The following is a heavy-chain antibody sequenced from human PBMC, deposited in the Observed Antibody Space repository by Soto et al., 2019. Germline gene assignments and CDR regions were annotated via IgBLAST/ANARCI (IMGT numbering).Heavy chain of an antibody. CDR3: AREGQAPYYYYGMDV. CDR2: MNPNTGYT. J-gene: IGHJ6*02. V-gene: IGHV1-8*01. Sequence: GVSVEVGCEASGDTVTGYDIHWARQANGQGLEWMGWMNPNTGYTANAEKFQGRVTMTTDTSTSTAHMELRSLRSDDTAVYYCAREGQAPYYYYGMDVWGQGTAVTVSS. CDR1: GDTVTGYD.